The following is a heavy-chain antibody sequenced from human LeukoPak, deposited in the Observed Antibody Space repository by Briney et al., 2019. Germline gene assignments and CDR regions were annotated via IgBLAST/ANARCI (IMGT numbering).Heavy chain of an antibody. Sequence: GGSLRLSCAASGFTFSNAWMSWVCQAPGKGLEWVGRIKSKTDGGTTDYAAPVKGRFTISRDDSKNTLYLQMNSLKTEDTAVYYCTTDSDYYDSSGYYQGNYFDYWGQGTLVTVSS. CDR3: TTDSDYYDSSGYYQGNYFDY. V-gene: IGHV3-15*01. D-gene: IGHD3-22*01. CDR1: GFTFSNAW. CDR2: IKSKTDGGTT. J-gene: IGHJ4*02.